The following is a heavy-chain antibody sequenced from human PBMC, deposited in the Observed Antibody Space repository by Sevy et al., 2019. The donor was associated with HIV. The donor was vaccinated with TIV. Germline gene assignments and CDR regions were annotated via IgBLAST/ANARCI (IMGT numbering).Heavy chain of an antibody. CDR1: GFTFSSYA. CDR2: ISGSGGST. V-gene: IGHV3-23*01. J-gene: IGHJ6*02. CDR3: VKDPDYNFWRGDYGMDV. D-gene: IGHD3-3*01. Sequence: GGSLRLSCAASGFTFSSYAMSWVRQAPGKGLEWVSAISGSGGSTYYADSVKGRFTISRDNSKNTLYLQMSSLRVEDTAVYYCVKDPDYNFWRGDYGMDVWGQGTTVTVSS.